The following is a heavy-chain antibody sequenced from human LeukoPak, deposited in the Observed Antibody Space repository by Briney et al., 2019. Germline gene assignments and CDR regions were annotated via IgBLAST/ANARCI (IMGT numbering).Heavy chain of an antibody. V-gene: IGHV3-23*01. J-gene: IGHJ6*02. CDR2: ISGSGGST. CDR3: AKGSSGNYYYGMDV. Sequence: GGSLRLSCAASGFTFSSYAMSWVRQAPGKGLEWVSAISGSGGSTYYADSVKGRFTISRDNSKNTLYLQMNSLRAEDTAVYYCAKGSSGNYYYGMDVWGQGTTVTVSS. CDR1: GFTFSSYA.